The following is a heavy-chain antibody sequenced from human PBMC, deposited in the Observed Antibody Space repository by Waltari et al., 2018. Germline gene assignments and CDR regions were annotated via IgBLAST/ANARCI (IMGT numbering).Heavy chain of an antibody. V-gene: IGHV3-13*01. CDR3: ATEVSDRVTWEWALDM. CDR1: GFTFSSSD. Sequence: EMQLVESGGGLVQPGGSLRLSCTASGFTFSSSDMHWVRQTTEKRLEWVSAIGTGGDTDYGDSVMGRFTISRDNAKNSLYLQMNNLADGDTGVYYCATEVSDRVTWEWALDMWGQGTMVTVS. J-gene: IGHJ3*02. CDR2: IGTGGDT. D-gene: IGHD2-21*02.